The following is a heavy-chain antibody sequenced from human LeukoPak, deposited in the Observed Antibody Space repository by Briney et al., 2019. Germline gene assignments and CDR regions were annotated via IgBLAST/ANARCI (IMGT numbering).Heavy chain of an antibody. D-gene: IGHD6-19*01. CDR2: IKEDGSAK. J-gene: IGHJ5*02. CDR3: YGAVAVDDSGS. V-gene: IGHV3-7*01. CDR1: GFTFSNYW. Sequence: GGSLRLSCVASGFTFSNYWMGWVRQAPGKGLEWVANIKEDGSAKYYVDSVKGRFTISRDNGKNSLYLQMNSLRTEDTAVYYCYGAVAVDDSGSWGQGTLVTVSS.